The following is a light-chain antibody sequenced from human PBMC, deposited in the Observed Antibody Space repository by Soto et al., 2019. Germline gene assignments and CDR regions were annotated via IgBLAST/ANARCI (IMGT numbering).Light chain of an antibody. J-gene: IGKJ4*01. CDR1: QSVDSSY. CDR3: RQYGRSLGFA. CDR2: GAS. Sequence: VVTHSRGTLSLSTKEIATVSFSSIQSVDSSYLAWYQQKPGQAPRLLIYGASSRATGIPDRFSGSGSGTDFTLTISRLEPEDFAVYYCRQYGRSLGFAFGGGTKVDIK. V-gene: IGKV3-20*01.